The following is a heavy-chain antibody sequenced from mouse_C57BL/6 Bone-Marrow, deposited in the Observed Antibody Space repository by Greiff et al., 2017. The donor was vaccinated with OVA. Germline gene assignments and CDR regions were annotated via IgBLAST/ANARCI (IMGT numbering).Heavy chain of an antibody. CDR2: IRNKPNGSTT. J-gene: IGHJ2*01. CDR1: GFTFTNYY. Sequence: EVMLVESGGGLVQPGDSLSLSCAASGFTFTNYYMSWVRQPPGKALEWLAFIRNKPNGSTTEYSASVKGRFTISRDNSQSILYLQINALRAEDSATYYCARYKGRVAVDYFDYWGQGTALTVSS. D-gene: IGHD1-1*01. CDR3: ARYKGRVAVDYFDY. V-gene: IGHV7-3*01.